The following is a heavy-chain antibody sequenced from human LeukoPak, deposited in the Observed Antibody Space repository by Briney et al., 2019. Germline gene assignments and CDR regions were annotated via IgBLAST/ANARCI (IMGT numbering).Heavy chain of an antibody. CDR2: IIPIFGTA. CDR1: GGTFSSYA. V-gene: IGHV1-69*01. CDR3: AKNLGFLEWLIFDY. Sequence: GASVKVSCKASGGTFSSYAISWVRQAPGQGLEWMGGIIPIFGTANYAQKFQGRVTITADESTSTAYMELSSLRSEDTAVYYCAKNLGFLEWLIFDYWGQGTLVTVSS. D-gene: IGHD3-3*01. J-gene: IGHJ4*02.